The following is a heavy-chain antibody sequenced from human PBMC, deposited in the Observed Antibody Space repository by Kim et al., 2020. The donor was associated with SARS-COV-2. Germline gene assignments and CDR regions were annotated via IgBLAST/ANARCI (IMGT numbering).Heavy chain of an antibody. J-gene: IGHJ4*01. V-gene: IGHV3-30-3*01. Sequence: GGSLRLSCAASGFTFSSYAMHWVRQAPGKGLEWVAVISYDGSNKYYADSVKGRFTISRDNSKNTLYLQMNNLRAEDTAVYYCAREWADSSSWHDFDYWG. D-gene: IGHD6-13*01. CDR2: ISYDGSNK. CDR3: AREWADSSSWHDFDY. CDR1: GFTFSSYA.